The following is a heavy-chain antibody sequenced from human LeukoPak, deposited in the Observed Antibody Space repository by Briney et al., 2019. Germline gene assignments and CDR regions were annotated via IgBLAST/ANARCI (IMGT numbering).Heavy chain of an antibody. Sequence: PSETLSLTCAVYGGSFSGYYWSWIRQPPGKGLEWIGEINHSGSTNYNPSLKSRVTISVDKSKNQFSLKLSSVTAADTAVYYCARYVWQQLALDYWGQGTLVTVSS. CDR3: ARYVWQQLALDY. J-gene: IGHJ4*02. V-gene: IGHV4-34*01. CDR1: GGSFSGYY. CDR2: INHSGST. D-gene: IGHD6-13*01.